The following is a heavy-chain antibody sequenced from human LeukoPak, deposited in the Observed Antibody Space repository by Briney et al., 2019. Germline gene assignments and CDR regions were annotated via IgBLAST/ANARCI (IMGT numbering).Heavy chain of an antibody. Sequence: PSETLSLTCTVSGGSISSSSYYWGWIRQPPGKGLEWIGSIYYSGSTYYNPSLKSRVTISVDTSKNQFSLKLSSVTAADTAVYYCARDGLPMTTVRWFDPWGQGTLVTVSS. CDR3: ARDGLPMTTVRWFDP. V-gene: IGHV4-39*07. J-gene: IGHJ5*02. CDR1: GGSISSSSYY. D-gene: IGHD4-17*01. CDR2: IYYSGST.